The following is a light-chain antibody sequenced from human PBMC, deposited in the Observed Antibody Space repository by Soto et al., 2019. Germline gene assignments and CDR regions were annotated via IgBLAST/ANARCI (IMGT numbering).Light chain of an antibody. V-gene: IGKV1-5*01. CDR3: QQYKSYSYT. J-gene: IGKJ2*01. CDR2: DAS. CDR1: QSVSNW. Sequence: DIQMTQSPYTLSASVGDRVTITCRASQSVSNWLAWYQQRPGKAPRLLVYDASTLETGIPSRFRGIGSGTEFTLTISSLQPDDFATYYCQQYKSYSYTFGQGTKLEIK.